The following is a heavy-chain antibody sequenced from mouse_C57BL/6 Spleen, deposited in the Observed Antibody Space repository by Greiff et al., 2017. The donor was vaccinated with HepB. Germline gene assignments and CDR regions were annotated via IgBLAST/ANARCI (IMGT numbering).Heavy chain of an antibody. D-gene: IGHD1-1*01. J-gene: IGHJ1*03. Sequence: QVQLQQPGAELVRPGSSVKLSCKASGYTFTSYWMHWVKQRPIQGLEWIGNIDPSDSETHYNQKFKDKATLTVDKSSSTAYMQLSSLTSEDSAVYYCARGRTVVAALGYFDVWGTGTTVTVSS. V-gene: IGHV1-52*01. CDR1: GYTFTSYW. CDR3: ARGRTVVAALGYFDV. CDR2: IDPSDSET.